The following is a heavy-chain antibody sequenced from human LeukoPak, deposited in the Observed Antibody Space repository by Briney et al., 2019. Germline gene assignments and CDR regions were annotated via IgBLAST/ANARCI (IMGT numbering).Heavy chain of an antibody. CDR2: IYTSGST. CDR3: ARGHSYAPGY. V-gene: IGHV4-61*02. D-gene: IGHD5-18*01. J-gene: IGHJ4*02. CDR1: GGSISSGSYY. Sequence: PSQTLSLTCTVSGGSISSGSYYWSWIRQPAGKGLEWIGRIYTSGSTNYNPSLKSRVTISVDTSKNQFSLKLSSVTAADTAVYYCARGHSYAPGYWGQGTLVTVSS.